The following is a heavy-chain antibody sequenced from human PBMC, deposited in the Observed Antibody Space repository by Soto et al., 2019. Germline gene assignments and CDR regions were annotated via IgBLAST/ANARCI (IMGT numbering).Heavy chain of an antibody. CDR3: ARVGPTVTTPHDLYYYYGRDG. Sequence: GVSLRLSCAASGFAFSSYGMHWIRPAPGEGLEWVAVIWYDGSNKYYADSVKGRFTISRDNSKNTLYLQMNSLRAEDTAVYYCARVGPTVTTPHDLYYYYGRDGWGQGTTVTVS. J-gene: IGHJ6*02. CDR1: GFAFSSYG. CDR2: IWYDGSNK. V-gene: IGHV3-33*01. D-gene: IGHD4-4*01.